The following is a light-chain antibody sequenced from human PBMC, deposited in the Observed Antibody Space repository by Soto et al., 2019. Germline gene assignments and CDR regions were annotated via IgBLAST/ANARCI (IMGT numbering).Light chain of an antibody. V-gene: IGLV2-23*01. Sequence: QPASVSGSPGQSITISCTRSSTDFENYNLVSWYQHCPDKAPKLIIYEGTKRPSEISDRFSGSESDTTASLIISGLQPEDEADYYCSSYAGSSARVVFGGGTKLTVL. J-gene: IGLJ2*01. CDR2: EGT. CDR1: STDFENYNL. CDR3: SSYAGSSARVV.